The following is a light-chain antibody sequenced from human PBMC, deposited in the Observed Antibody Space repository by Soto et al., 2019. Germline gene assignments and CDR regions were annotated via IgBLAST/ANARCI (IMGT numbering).Light chain of an antibody. CDR3: SSYTSSSTLWV. Sequence: QSALTQPASVSGSPGQSITISCTGTSSDVGGYNYVSWYQQHPGKAPKLMIYEVSNRPSGVSNRFSGSKSGNTASLTISGLPAEVEADYYCSSYTSSSTLWVFGGGTKLTVL. V-gene: IGLV2-14*01. J-gene: IGLJ3*02. CDR2: EVS. CDR1: SSDVGGYNY.